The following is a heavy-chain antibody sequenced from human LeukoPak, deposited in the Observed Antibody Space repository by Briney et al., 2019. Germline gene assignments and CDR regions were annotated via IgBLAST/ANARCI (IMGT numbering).Heavy chain of an antibody. V-gene: IGHV3-23*01. CDR2: ISGSGGGT. CDR1: GFTFSSYA. Sequence: GGSLRLSCAASGFTFSSYAMGWLRQAPGKGLEWVSSISGSGGGTYYADSVKGRFIISRDNSKNTLYLQMNGLRADDTAVYYCAKGTAAVDYWGQGALVTVSS. J-gene: IGHJ4*02. D-gene: IGHD2-2*01. CDR3: AKGTAAVDY.